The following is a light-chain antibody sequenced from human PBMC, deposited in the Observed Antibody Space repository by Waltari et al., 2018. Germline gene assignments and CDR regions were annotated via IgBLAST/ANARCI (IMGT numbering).Light chain of an antibody. Sequence: IQMTQSPTSLSASVGDRVTLTCQARQDISNCLNWYQQKPGRAPKLLIYDASILEPGVPSRLSGSGSGTHFSFTIGGLQTDDIGTYFCQQCDDVPCTFGPGTKVEMK. CDR2: DAS. J-gene: IGKJ3*01. V-gene: IGKV1-33*01. CDR3: QQCDDVPCT. CDR1: QDISNC.